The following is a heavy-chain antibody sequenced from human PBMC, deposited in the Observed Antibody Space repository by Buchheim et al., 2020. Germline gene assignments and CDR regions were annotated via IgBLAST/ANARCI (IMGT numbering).Heavy chain of an antibody. V-gene: IGHV4-34*01. D-gene: IGHD1-1*01. CDR2: INHSGST. J-gene: IGHJ4*02. Sequence: QVQLQQWGAGLLKPSETLSLTCAVYGGSFSGYYWSWIRQPPGKGLEWIGEINHSGSTNYNPSLKSRVPISVDTSKNQFSLKLSSVTAADTAVYYCARGRTTGTTGSDYWGQGTL. CDR3: ARGRTTGTTGSDY. CDR1: GGSFSGYY.